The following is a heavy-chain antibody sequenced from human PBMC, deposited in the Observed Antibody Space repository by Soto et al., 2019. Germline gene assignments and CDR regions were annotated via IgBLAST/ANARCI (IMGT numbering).Heavy chain of an antibody. V-gene: IGHV3-21*01. D-gene: IGHD6-6*01. CDR3: ARITYSSSSGLVDY. J-gene: IGHJ4*02. Sequence: VQLQQWGAGLLKPSETLSLTCAVYGGSFSGYYWSWIRQPPGKGLEWVSSISSSSSYIYYADSVKGRFTISRDNAKNSLYLQMNSLRAEDTAVYYCARITYSSSSGLVDYWGQGTLVTVSS. CDR2: ISSSSSYI. CDR1: GGSFSGYY.